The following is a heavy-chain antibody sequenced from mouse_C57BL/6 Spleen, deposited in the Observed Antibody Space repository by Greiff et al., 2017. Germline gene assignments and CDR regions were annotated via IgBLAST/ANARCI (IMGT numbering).Heavy chain of an antibody. V-gene: IGHV1-64*01. CDR1: GYTFTSYW. Sequence: QVQLQQPGAELVKPGASVKLSCKASGYTFTSYWMHWVKQRPGQGLEWIGMIHPNSGSTNYNEKFKSKATLTVDKSSSTAYMQLSSLPSEDSAVYYCARNITTVVADAVDYWGQGTSVTVSS. D-gene: IGHD1-1*01. CDR2: IHPNSGST. CDR3: ARNITTVVADAVDY. J-gene: IGHJ4*01.